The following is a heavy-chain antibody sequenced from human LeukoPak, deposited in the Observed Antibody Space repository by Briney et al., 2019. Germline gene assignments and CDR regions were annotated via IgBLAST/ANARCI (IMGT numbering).Heavy chain of an antibody. D-gene: IGHD1-14*01. CDR1: GFTFSSYW. CDR3: AKDSRNLPFDY. CDR2: IRSDGSDK. J-gene: IGHJ4*02. Sequence: GGSLRLSCAASGFTFSSYWMSWVRQAPGKGLEWVAFIRSDGSDKYYADSVKGRFIISRDNSKNTLYLQMNSLRAEDTAVYHCAKDSRNLPFDYWGQGTLVTVSS. V-gene: IGHV3-30*02.